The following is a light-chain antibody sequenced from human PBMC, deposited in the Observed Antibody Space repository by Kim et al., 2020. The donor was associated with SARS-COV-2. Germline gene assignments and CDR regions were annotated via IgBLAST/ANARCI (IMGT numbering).Light chain of an antibody. J-gene: IGKJ4*01. Sequence: EIVLTQSPGTLSLSPGERATLSCRASQSVGNSLAWFQHKPGQAPRLLIFETSNRDTGIPARFSGSGSGTGFTITISSLEPEDFAVYYFQQRYDLPLTFGGGTKVDIK. V-gene: IGKV3-11*01. CDR3: QQRYDLPLT. CDR2: ETS. CDR1: QSVGNS.